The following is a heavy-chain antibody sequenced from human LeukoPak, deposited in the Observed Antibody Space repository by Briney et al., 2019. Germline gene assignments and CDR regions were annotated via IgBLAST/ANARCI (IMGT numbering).Heavy chain of an antibody. CDR1: GYTFTYYY. D-gene: IGHD3-22*01. J-gene: IGHJ3*02. Sequence: ASVKVSCKVSGYTFTYYYMHWVQQAPGKGLEWMGLVDPEDGETIYAEKFQGRVTITADTSTDTAYMELSSLRSEDTAVYYCATRDSSGTGGAFDIWGQGTMVTVSS. CDR3: ATRDSSGTGGAFDI. V-gene: IGHV1-69-2*01. CDR2: VDPEDGET.